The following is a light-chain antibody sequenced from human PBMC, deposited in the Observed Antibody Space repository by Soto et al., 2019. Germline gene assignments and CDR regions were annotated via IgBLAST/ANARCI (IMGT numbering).Light chain of an antibody. Sequence: QSALAQPASVSGSPGQSITISCTGTSSDITHNHFVSWYQQYPGKAPKLIIYDDTYWPSGISSRFSGSKSGNTASLTISGLQAEDEADYYCSSYTASSTLEVFGGGTKLTVL. CDR3: SSYTASSTLEV. CDR2: DDT. V-gene: IGLV2-14*03. J-gene: IGLJ3*02. CDR1: SSDITHNHF.